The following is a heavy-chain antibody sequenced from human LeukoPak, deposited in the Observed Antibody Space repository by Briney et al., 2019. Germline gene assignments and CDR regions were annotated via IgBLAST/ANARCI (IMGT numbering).Heavy chain of an antibody. CDR3: ARTCLEWVPPYYYYYMDV. V-gene: IGHV4-39*07. D-gene: IGHD3-3*02. Sequence: SETLSLTCTVSGGSISSSSYYWGWIRQPPGKGLEWIGSIYYSGSTYYNPSLKSRVTISVDTSKNQFSLKLSSVTAADTAVYYCARTCLEWVPPYYYYYMDVWGKGTTVTVSS. J-gene: IGHJ6*03. CDR1: GGSISSSSYY. CDR2: IYYSGST.